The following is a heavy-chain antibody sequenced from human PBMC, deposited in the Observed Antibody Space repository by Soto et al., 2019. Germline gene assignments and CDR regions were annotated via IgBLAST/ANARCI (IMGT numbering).Heavy chain of an antibody. D-gene: IGHD3-3*01. Sequence: GGSLRLSCAASGFTFSSYAMHWVRQAPGKGLEWVAVISYDGSNKYYADSVKGRFTISRDNSKNTLYLQMNSLRAEDTAVYYCARGTGDFWSGYYLYYGMDVWGQGTTVTVSS. CDR2: ISYDGSNK. CDR3: ARGTGDFWSGYYLYYGMDV. J-gene: IGHJ6*02. V-gene: IGHV3-30-3*01. CDR1: GFTFSSYA.